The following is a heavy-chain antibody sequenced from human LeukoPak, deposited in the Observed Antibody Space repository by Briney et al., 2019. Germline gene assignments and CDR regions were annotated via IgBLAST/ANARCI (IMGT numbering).Heavy chain of an antibody. CDR2: INPAGNYA. V-gene: IGHV3-74*01. Sequence: GGSLRLSCAASGFTFSNYWIHWVRQAPGKGLVWVSRINPAGNYANYADSVKGRFTISRDNAKNTVYLQMNSLRAEDTALFYCVRDWDHYDFDSWGQGTLVTASS. D-gene: IGHD3-3*01. CDR3: VRDWDHYDFDS. CDR1: GFTFSNYW. J-gene: IGHJ5*01.